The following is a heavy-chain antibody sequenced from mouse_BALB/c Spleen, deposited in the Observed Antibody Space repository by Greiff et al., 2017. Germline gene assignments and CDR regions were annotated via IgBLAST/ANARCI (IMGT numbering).Heavy chain of an antibody. D-gene: IGHD1-2*01. V-gene: IGHV2-9*02. CDR1: GFSLTSYG. CDR3: ARDQGLRLQFAY. Sequence: QVQLQQSGPGLVAPSQSLSITCTVSGFSLTSYGVHWVRQPPGKGLEWLGVIWAGGSTNYNSALMSRLSISKDNSKSQVFLKMNSLQTDDTAMYYCARDQGLRLQFAYWGQGTLVTVSA. CDR2: IWAGGST. J-gene: IGHJ3*01.